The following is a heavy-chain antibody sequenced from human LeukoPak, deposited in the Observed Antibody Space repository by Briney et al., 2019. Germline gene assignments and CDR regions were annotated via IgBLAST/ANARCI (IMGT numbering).Heavy chain of an antibody. Sequence: SVKVSCKASGGTFSSYAISWVRQAPGQGLEWMGGIIPIFGTANYAQKFQGRVTITADESTGTAYMELSSLRSEDTAVYYCARNYDFWSGSPKYYYYMDVWGKGTTVTVSS. CDR3: ARNYDFWSGSPKYYYYMDV. CDR1: GGTFSSYA. CDR2: IIPIFGTA. D-gene: IGHD3-3*01. J-gene: IGHJ6*03. V-gene: IGHV1-69*13.